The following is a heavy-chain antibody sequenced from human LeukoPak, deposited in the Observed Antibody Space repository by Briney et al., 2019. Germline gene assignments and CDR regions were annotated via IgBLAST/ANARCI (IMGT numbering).Heavy chain of an antibody. V-gene: IGHV3-23*01. CDR2: ISGSGGST. D-gene: IGHD1-26*01. CDR3: AKQSGSYVKGGIDP. CDR1: GFTFSSYA. Sequence: PGGSLRLSCVASGFTFSSYAMSWVRQAPGKGLEWVSAISGSGGSTYYADSVKGRFTISRDNSKNTLYLQMNSLRAEDTAVYYCAKQSGSYVKGGIDPWGRGTLVTVSS. J-gene: IGHJ5*02.